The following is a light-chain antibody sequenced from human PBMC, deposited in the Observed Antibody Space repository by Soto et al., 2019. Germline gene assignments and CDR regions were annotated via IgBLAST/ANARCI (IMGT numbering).Light chain of an antibody. V-gene: IGKV1-5*01. CDR1: QSIGRF. CDR3: QQCYMGWT. J-gene: IGKJ1*01. Sequence: DIPMTQSPSTLSASVGDRVTITCRASQSIGRFLAWYQHQPGKAPKLLIYDASTLESGVPSRFSGTGSGTEFTFSITILQPEDFGTYYCQQCYMGWTFGQGTKVDFK. CDR2: DAS.